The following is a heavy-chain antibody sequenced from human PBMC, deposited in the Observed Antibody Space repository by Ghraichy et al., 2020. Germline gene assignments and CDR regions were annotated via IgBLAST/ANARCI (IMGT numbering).Heavy chain of an antibody. CDR3: ASENWNGWFDP. D-gene: IGHD1-1*01. CDR1: GLTFSSYS. J-gene: IGHJ5*02. CDR2: ISSSSSYI. Sequence: GESLNISCAASGLTFSSYSMNWVRQAPGKGLEWVSSISSSSSYIYYADSVKGRFTISRDNAKNSLYLQMNSLRAEDTAVYYCASENWNGWFDPWGQGTLVTVSS. V-gene: IGHV3-21*01.